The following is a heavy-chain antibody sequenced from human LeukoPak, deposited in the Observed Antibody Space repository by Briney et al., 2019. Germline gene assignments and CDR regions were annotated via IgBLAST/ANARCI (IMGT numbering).Heavy chain of an antibody. V-gene: IGHV3-21*01. CDR2: ISSSSSYI. Sequence: GGSLRLSCAASGFTFSSYSMNWVRQAPGKGLEWVSSISSSSSYIYYADSVKGRFTIFRDNAKNSLYLQMNSLRAEDTAVYYCASEGAARRNWFDPWGQGTLVTVSS. J-gene: IGHJ5*02. D-gene: IGHD6-6*01. CDR3: ASEGAARRNWFDP. CDR1: GFTFSSYS.